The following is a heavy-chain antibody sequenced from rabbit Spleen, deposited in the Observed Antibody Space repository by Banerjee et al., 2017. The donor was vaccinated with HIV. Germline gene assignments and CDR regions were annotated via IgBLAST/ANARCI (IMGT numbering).Heavy chain of an antibody. V-gene: IGHV1S40*01. CDR3: ARDSGTSLPTYGMDL. CDR1: GFSFSRGYD. Sequence: QSLEESGGGLVKPGASLTLTCKASGFSFSRGYDMCWVRQAPGKGPEWNACIYAGSGSANYATWAKGRFPISKASSPRVTLQTSRLTAADTVIYFCARDSGTSLPTYGMDLWGEGTRVSVS. CDR2: IYAGSGSA. J-gene: IGHJ6*01. D-gene: IGHD8-1*01.